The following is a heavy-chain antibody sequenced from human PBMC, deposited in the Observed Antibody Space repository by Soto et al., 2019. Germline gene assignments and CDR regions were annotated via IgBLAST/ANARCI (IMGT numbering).Heavy chain of an antibody. V-gene: IGHV2-5*02. CDR1: GFSLDTSGVG. J-gene: IGHJ6*02. Sequence: QITLKESGPTLVKPTQTLTLTCTFSGFSLDTSGVGVAWIRQPPGKALECLTLIYWDDDKRYSPSLRSRLTITKDTSENRVVLTMTNMDPVDTATYYCSHMESRVASYGLDVWGQGTTVTVSS. D-gene: IGHD3-3*01. CDR3: SHMESRVASYGLDV. CDR2: IYWDDDK.